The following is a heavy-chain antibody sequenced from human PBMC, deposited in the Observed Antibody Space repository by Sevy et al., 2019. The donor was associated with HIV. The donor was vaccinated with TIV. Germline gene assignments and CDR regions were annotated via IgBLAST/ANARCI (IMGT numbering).Heavy chain of an antibody. CDR3: ARLGRNEGYFDY. D-gene: IGHD1-1*01. J-gene: IGHJ4*02. V-gene: IGHV4-39*01. Sequence: SETLYLTCTVSGDSISSGSYYWGWIRQPPGKGLEWIGNIYYGGDTYYSPSLKSRVTISVDTSKNQFSLKLSSVTAADTAVYYCARLGRNEGYFDYWGQGTLVTVSS. CDR1: GDSISSGSYY. CDR2: IYYGGDT.